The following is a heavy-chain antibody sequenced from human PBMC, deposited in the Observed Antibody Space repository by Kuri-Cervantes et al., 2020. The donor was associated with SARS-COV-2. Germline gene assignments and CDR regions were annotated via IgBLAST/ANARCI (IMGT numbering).Heavy chain of an antibody. D-gene: IGHD7-27*01. CDR3: ARELTGTRGLFDY. CDR1: GFIFNDYC. Sequence: GGSLRLSCAASGFIFNDYCMGWIRQAPGKGLEWVSYISSSGNNMYYADSVKGRFTISRDDAKNSLHLQMNSLRAEDTAVYYCARELTGTRGLFDYWGQGTLVTVSS. V-gene: IGHV3-11*04. CDR2: ISSSGNNM. J-gene: IGHJ4*02.